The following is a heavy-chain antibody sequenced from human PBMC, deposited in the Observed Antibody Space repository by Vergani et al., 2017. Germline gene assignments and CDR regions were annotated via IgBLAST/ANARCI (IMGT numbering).Heavy chain of an antibody. V-gene: IGHV4-59*01. D-gene: IGHD5-18*01. J-gene: IGHJ6*02. CDR2: IYYSGRT. CDR1: GGSISSYY. CDR3: ARDRIQLWLPQDSKPHYYGMDV. Sequence: QVQLQESGPGLVKPSETLSLTCTVSGGSISSYYWSWIRQPPGKGLEWIGYIYYSGRTNYNPSLKSRVTISVDTSKNQFSLKLSSVTAADTAVYYCARDRIQLWLPQDSKPHYYGMDVWGQGTTVTVSS.